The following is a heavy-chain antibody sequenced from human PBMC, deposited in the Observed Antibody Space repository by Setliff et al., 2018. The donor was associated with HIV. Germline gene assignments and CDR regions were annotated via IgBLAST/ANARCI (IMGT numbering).Heavy chain of an antibody. CDR3: ARANYGFDY. D-gene: IGHD4-17*01. J-gene: IGHJ4*02. Sequence: NPGGSLRLSCAASGFTFSDYYMTWIRQAPGTGLEWVSYITGGGDTINYADSVRGRFTISRDNAKNSLFLQMNSLRVEDTAVYYCARANYGFDYWGQGTLVTVSS. CDR2: ITGGGDTI. CDR1: GFTFSDYY. V-gene: IGHV3-11*04.